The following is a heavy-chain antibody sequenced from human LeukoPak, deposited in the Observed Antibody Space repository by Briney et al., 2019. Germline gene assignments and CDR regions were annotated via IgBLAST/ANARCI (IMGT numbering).Heavy chain of an antibody. Sequence: ASVKVSCKASGYTFTSYGISWVRQAPGQGLEWMGWISAYNGNTNYAQKLQGRVTMTTDTSTSTAYMELRSLRSDDTAVYYCARDIVDYDFWSGSPYDYWGQGTLVTVSS. V-gene: IGHV1-18*01. CDR3: ARDIVDYDFWSGSPYDY. CDR1: GYTFTSYG. CDR2: ISAYNGNT. D-gene: IGHD3-3*01. J-gene: IGHJ4*02.